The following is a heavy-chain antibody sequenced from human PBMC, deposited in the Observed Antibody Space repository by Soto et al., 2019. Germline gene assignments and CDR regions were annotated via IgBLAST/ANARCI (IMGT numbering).Heavy chain of an antibody. Sequence: GSVRLSCAASGCTFSEYYMSWIRQAPGKGLEWVSYISSSGSTIYYADSVKGRFTISRVNAKNSLYLQMKSLRAEDTAVYYCASPPGGGSYSHWRQGTLVTVSS. J-gene: IGHJ4*02. CDR3: ASPPGGGSYSH. CDR2: ISSSGSTI. V-gene: IGHV3-11*01. D-gene: IGHD1-26*01. CDR1: GCTFSEYY.